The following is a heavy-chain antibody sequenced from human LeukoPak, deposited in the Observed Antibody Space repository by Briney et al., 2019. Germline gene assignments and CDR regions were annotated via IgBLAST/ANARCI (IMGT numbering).Heavy chain of an antibody. CDR3: ARELGYCSSTSCSRYFDL. CDR2: ISAYNGNT. D-gene: IGHD2-2*01. CDR1: GYTFTSYG. Sequence: ASVKVSCKASGYTFTSYGISWVRQAPGQGLEWMGWISAYNGNTNYAQKLQGRVTMTTDTSTSTAYMELRSLRSDDTAVYYCARELGYCSSTSCSRYFDLRGRGTLVTVSS. V-gene: IGHV1-18*01. J-gene: IGHJ2*01.